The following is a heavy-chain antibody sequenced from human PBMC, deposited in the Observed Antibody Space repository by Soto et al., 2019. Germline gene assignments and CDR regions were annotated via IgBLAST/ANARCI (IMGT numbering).Heavy chain of an antibody. J-gene: IGHJ6*02. CDR2: ISWDGGST. CDR1: GFTFDDYT. CDR3: AKGYCSSTSCYIAYYYGMDV. V-gene: IGHV3-43*01. D-gene: IGHD2-2*02. Sequence: GGSLRLSCAASGFTFDDYTMHLVRQAPGKGLEWVSLISWDGGSTYYADSVKGRFTISRDNSKNSLYLQMNSLRTEDTALYYCAKGYCSSTSCYIAYYYGMDVWGQGTTVTVSS.